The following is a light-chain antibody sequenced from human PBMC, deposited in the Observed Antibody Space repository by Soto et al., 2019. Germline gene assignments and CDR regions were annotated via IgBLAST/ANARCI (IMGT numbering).Light chain of an antibody. J-gene: IGKJ4*01. CDR2: GAS. V-gene: IGKV3-20*01. CDR1: QRVYKNF. Sequence: EIVLTQSPGTLSLSPGERATLSCRASQRVYKNFLAWYQQKPGQAPRLLINGASNRATGIPDRFSGSGSGTDFSLTIDRLEPEDFAVYFCQQYGSSPPTLGGGTKVAIK. CDR3: QQYGSSPPT.